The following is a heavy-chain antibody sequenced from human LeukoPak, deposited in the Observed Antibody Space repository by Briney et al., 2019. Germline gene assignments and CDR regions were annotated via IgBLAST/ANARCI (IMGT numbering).Heavy chain of an antibody. CDR3: ARILGPMIVVAPPDY. CDR2: ISAAGGSL. Sequence: GSLRLSCAASGFSFSDYAMSWVRQAPGKGLEWVSTISAAGGSLYYADSVKGRLTISRDNSKNTLYLQMKSLRVEDTALYYCARILGPMIVVAPPDYWGQGTLVTVSS. D-gene: IGHD3-22*01. V-gene: IGHV3-23*01. CDR1: GFSFSDYA. J-gene: IGHJ4*02.